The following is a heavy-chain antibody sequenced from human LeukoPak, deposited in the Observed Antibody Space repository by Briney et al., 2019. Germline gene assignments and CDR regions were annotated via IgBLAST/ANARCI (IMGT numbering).Heavy chain of an antibody. D-gene: IGHD3-10*01. V-gene: IGHV1-69*01. CDR1: GGTFSSYA. Sequence: GASVKVSCKASGGTFSSYAISWVRQAPGQGLEWMGGIIPIFGTANYAQKSQGRVTITADESTSTAYMELSSLRSEDTAVYYCARLLKKGHYGSADYWGQGTLVTVSS. J-gene: IGHJ4*02. CDR3: ARLLKKGHYGSADY. CDR2: IIPIFGTA.